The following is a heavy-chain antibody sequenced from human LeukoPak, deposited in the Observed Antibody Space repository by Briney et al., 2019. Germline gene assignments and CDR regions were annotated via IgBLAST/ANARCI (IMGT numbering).Heavy chain of an antibody. CDR3: AREFRSGYNSRWFDY. D-gene: IGHD6-19*01. CDR2: IKQDGSEK. J-gene: IGHJ5*01. CDR1: GFTFSSYW. Sequence: GGSLRLSCAASGFTFSSYWMSWVRQAPGKGLEWVANIKQDGSEKWYVGSVKGRFTISRDNAKNSLYLQMNSLRVEDTAVYYCAREFRSGYNSRWFDYWGQGTPVTVSS. V-gene: IGHV3-7*01.